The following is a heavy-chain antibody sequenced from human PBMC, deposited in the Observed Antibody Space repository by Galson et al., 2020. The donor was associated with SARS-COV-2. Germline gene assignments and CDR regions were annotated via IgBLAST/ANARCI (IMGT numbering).Heavy chain of an antibody. J-gene: IGHJ6*03. V-gene: IGHV1-46*01. CDR2: INPSGGST. D-gene: IGHD3-10*01. CDR1: GYTFTSYY. Sequence: ASVKVSCKASGYTFTSYYMHWVRQAPGQGLEWMGIINPSGGSTSYAQKFQGRVTMTRDTSTSTVYMELSSLRSEDTAVYYCARDGLNQLLWVGELLNRPGIYYMDVWGKGTTVTVSS. CDR3: ARDGLNQLLWVGELLNRPGIYYMDV.